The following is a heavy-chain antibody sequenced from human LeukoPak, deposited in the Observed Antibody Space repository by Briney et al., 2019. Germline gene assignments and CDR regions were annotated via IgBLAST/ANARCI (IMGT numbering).Heavy chain of an antibody. CDR2: IYHSGST. Sequence: SETLSLTCTVSGGSISSGGYYWSWIRQPPGKGLEWIGYIYHSGSTYYNPSLKSRVTISVDRSKNQFSLKLSSVTAADTAEYYCARPTYYYGSGVDYWGQGTLVTVSS. D-gene: IGHD3-10*01. CDR1: GGSISSGGYY. J-gene: IGHJ4*02. V-gene: IGHV4-30-2*01. CDR3: ARPTYYYGSGVDY.